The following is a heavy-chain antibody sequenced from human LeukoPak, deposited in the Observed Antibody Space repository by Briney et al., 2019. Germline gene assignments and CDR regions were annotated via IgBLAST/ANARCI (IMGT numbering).Heavy chain of an antibody. CDR1: GFTFSSYS. V-gene: IGHV3-21*01. CDR3: ARVARITIFGVVILPPDAFDI. CDR2: ISSSSSYI. Sequence: GGSLRLSCAASGFTFSSYSMNWVRQAPGKGLEWVSSISSSSSYIYYADSVKGRFTISRDNAKNSLYLQMNSLRAEDTAVYYCARVARITIFGVVILPPDAFDIWGQGTMVTVSS. D-gene: IGHD3-3*01. J-gene: IGHJ3*02.